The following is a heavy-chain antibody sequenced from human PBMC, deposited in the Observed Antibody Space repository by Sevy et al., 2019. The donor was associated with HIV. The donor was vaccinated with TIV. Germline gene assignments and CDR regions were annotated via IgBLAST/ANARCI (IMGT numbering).Heavy chain of an antibody. D-gene: IGHD2-21*01. CDR2: IYHGLSN. CDR1: GGSISSGDYY. J-gene: IGHJ4*02. V-gene: IGHV4-30-4*01. Sequence: SETLSLTCTVSGGSISSGDYYWNWLRQAPGKGPEWFGYIYHGLSNFYNPSLQSRATVSVDRSKNQFSLTLTSVTAADTAVYYCARESGRTYLVIDSWGPGTLVTVSS. CDR3: ARESGRTYLVIDS.